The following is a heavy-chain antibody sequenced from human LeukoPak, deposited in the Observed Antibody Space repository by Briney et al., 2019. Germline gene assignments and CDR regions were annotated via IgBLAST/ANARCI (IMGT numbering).Heavy chain of an antibody. CDR1: GFTFSTYA. J-gene: IGHJ4*02. V-gene: IGHV3-23*01. CDR2: ISGSGVST. Sequence: GGSLRLSCTASGFTFSTYAMNWVRQAPGRGLEWVSGISGSGVSTYYADSVKGRFTISRDNSNNTLYLQMSSLGAEDTAVYYCAKDWGMGDQLLRIDYWGQGTPVTVSS. D-gene: IGHD2-2*01. CDR3: AKDWGMGDQLLRIDY.